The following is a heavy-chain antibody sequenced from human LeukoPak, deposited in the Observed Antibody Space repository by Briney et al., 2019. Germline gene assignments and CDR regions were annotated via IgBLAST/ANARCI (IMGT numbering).Heavy chain of an antibody. CDR1: GGSISNSSYY. CDR2: IYYSGST. Sequence: PSETLSLTCTVSGGSISNSSYYWGWIRQPPGKGLEWIGSIYYSGSTYYNPSLKSRVTISVDTSKNQFSLKLSSVTAADTAVYYCAREAYCTNGVCYTVFDYWGQGTLVTVSS. D-gene: IGHD2-8*01. J-gene: IGHJ4*02. CDR3: AREAYCTNGVCYTVFDY. V-gene: IGHV4-39*07.